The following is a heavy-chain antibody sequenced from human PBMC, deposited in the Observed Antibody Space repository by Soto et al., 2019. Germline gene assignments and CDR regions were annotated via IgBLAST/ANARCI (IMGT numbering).Heavy chain of an antibody. V-gene: IGHV3-30-3*01. CDR2: ISYDGSNK. J-gene: IGHJ6*02. Sequence: GGSLRLSGAASGLTFSSYAMHWVRQAPGKGLEWVAVISYDGSNKYYADSVKGRFTISRDNSKNTLYLQMNSLRAEDTAVYYCARDILAAIPYYYYGMDVWGQGTTVTVSS. CDR3: ARDILAAIPYYYYGMDV. CDR1: GLTFSSYA. D-gene: IGHD2-15*01.